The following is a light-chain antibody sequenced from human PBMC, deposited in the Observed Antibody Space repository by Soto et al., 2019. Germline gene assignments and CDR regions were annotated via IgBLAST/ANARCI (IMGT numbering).Light chain of an antibody. V-gene: IGLV2-14*01. J-gene: IGLJ2*01. Sequence: QSALTQPASVSGSPGQSITISCTGTSSDVGGYNYVSWYQQHPGKAPKLMIYEVSNRPSGVSNRFSGSKSGNTASLTISGFQAEDEADYYCSSYTSSSTLEFGGGTQLTVL. CDR1: SSDVGGYNY. CDR2: EVS. CDR3: SSYTSSSTLE.